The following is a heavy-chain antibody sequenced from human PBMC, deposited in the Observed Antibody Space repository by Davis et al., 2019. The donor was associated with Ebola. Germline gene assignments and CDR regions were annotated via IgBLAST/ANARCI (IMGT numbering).Heavy chain of an antibody. CDR2: ISYDGSNK. J-gene: IGHJ6*02. CDR1: GFTFSSYG. Sequence: GESLTISCAASGFTFSSYGMHWVRQAPGKGLEWVAVISYDGSNKYYADSVKGRFTISRDNAKNSLYLQMNSLRAEDTALYYCAKEGTIFGVVGGMDVWGQGTTVAVSS. CDR3: AKEGTIFGVVGGMDV. V-gene: IGHV3-30*18. D-gene: IGHD3-3*01.